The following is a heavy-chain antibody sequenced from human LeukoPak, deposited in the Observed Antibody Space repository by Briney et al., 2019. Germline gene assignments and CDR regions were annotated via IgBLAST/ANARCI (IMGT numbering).Heavy chain of an antibody. CDR3: ARVEKGFWSGFKMDV. J-gene: IGHJ6*04. CDR1: GFTFRSHS. V-gene: IGHV3-48*01. Sequence: PGGSLRLSCAGSGFTFRSHSMTWVRQAPGKGLEWISYISGSSSTLHYADSVKGRFTISRDNDKNSLYLEMNSLRAEDTAVYFCARVEKGFWSGFKMDVWGKGTAVTVSS. D-gene: IGHD3-3*01. CDR2: ISGSSSTL.